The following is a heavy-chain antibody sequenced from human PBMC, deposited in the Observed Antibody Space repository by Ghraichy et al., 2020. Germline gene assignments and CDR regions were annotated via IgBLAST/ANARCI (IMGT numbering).Heavy chain of an antibody. CDR1: GGSISSGGYY. CDR2: IYYSGST. Sequence: SETLSLTCTVSGGSISSGGYYWSWIRQHPGKGLEWIGYIYYSGSTYYNPSLKSRVTISVDTSKNQFSLKLSSVTAADTAVYYCASGELGIFIGGQIYGMDVWGQGTTVTVSS. J-gene: IGHJ6*02. D-gene: IGHD7-27*01. V-gene: IGHV4-31*03. CDR3: ASGELGIFIGGQIYGMDV.